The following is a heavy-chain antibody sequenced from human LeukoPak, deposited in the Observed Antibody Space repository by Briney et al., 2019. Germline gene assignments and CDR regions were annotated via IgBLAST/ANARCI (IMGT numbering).Heavy chain of an antibody. CDR3: ARDRSSGSFDLDY. Sequence: ASVKVSCKASGGTFSSYAISWVRQAPGQGLEWMGGIIPVFGTANYVQKFQGRVTITADESTSTAYMELSSLRSEDTAVYYCARDRSSGSFDLDYWGQGTLVTVSS. CDR2: IIPVFGTA. D-gene: IGHD3-10*01. J-gene: IGHJ4*02. V-gene: IGHV1-69*01. CDR1: GGTFSSYA.